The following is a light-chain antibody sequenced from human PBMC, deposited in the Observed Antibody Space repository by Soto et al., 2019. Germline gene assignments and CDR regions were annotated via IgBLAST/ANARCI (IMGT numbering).Light chain of an antibody. J-gene: IGKJ1*01. Sequence: DIQMTQYPSTLSASVGERVTISCRASQSVNNWLAWDQRKPGKAPKLLIHDASTLESGIPSRFSGSGSGTEFTLTISSLQPDDFATYYCQQYRSWPRTFGQGTKVEMK. CDR3: QQYRSWPRT. CDR2: DAS. V-gene: IGKV1-5*01. CDR1: QSVNNW.